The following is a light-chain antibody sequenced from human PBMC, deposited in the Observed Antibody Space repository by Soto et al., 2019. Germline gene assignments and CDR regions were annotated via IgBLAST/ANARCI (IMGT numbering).Light chain of an antibody. CDR2: WAS. CDR1: QSVLYSSDNKNY. J-gene: IGKJ4*01. V-gene: IGKV4-1*01. Sequence: DIVMTQSPDSLAVSLGERATINCRSSQSVLYSSDNKNYLGWYQQKTGQPPKLLIYWASTRGSGVPDRFSGSGSGTDFTLTISSLQAEDVAIYYCQQYYSTPLTFSGGTKVEIK. CDR3: QQYYSTPLT.